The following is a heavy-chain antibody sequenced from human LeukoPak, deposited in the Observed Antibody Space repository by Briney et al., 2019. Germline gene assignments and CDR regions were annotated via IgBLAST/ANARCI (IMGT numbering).Heavy chain of an antibody. CDR1: GFTFNSYE. J-gene: IGHJ4*02. Sequence: GGSLRLFCAASGFTFNSYEMNWVRQAPGKGLEWVSYITNSGSTKYYADSVKGRFTISRDNAKNSLYLQMNSLRAEDTAVYYCVRDDGGNSWDYWGQGALVTVSS. D-gene: IGHD4-23*01. V-gene: IGHV3-48*03. CDR2: ITNSGSTK. CDR3: VRDDGGNSWDY.